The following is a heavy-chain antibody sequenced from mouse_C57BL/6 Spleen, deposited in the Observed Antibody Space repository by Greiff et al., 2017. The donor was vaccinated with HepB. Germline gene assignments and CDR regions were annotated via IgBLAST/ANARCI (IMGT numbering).Heavy chain of an antibody. CDR2: IYPGSGST. CDR1: GYTFTSYW. Sequence: VQLQQSGAELVKPGASVKMSCKASGYTFTSYWITWVKQRPGQGLEWIGDIYPGSGSTNYNEKFKSKATLTVDTSSSTAYMQLSSLTSEDSAVYYCARRDYGNFYFDYWGQGTTLTVSS. J-gene: IGHJ2*01. CDR3: ARRDYGNFYFDY. D-gene: IGHD2-1*01. V-gene: IGHV1-55*01.